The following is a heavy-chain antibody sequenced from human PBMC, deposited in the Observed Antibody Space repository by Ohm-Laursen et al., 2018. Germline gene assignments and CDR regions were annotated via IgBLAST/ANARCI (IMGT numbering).Heavy chain of an antibody. D-gene: IGHD3-22*01. V-gene: IGHV1-69*06. Sequence: GASVKVSCKPSGGTFSSYAISWVRQAPGQGLEWMGGIIPIFGTANYAQKFQGRVTITADKSTSTAYMELSSLRSEDTAVYYCARSQHASSGYYYFDYWGQGTLVTVSS. CDR3: ARSQHASSGYYYFDY. J-gene: IGHJ4*02. CDR1: GGTFSSYA. CDR2: IIPIFGTA.